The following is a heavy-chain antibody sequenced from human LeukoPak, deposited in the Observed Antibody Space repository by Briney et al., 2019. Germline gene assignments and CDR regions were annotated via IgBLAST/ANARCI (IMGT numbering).Heavy chain of an antibody. J-gene: IGHJ4*02. V-gene: IGHV4-61*08. CDR2: IYYSGST. CDR1: GGSISSGGYY. Sequence: SETLSLTCTVSGGSISSGGYYWSWIRQHPGKGLEWIGYIYYSGSTNYNPSLKSRVTISVDTSKNQFSLKLSSVTAADTAVYYCATDSSGYGGFDYWGQGTLVTVSS. D-gene: IGHD6-19*01. CDR3: ATDSSGYGGFDY.